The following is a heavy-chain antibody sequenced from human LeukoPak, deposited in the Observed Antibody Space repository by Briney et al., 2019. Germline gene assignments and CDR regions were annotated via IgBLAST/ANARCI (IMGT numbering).Heavy chain of an antibody. Sequence: SETLSLTCTVSGGSISGYYWSWIRQPPGKGLEWIGYIYYSGSTNYNPSLKSRVTISVDTSKDQFSLKLSSVTAADTAVYYCARVGCSGGSCYSSLPGWFDPWGQGTLVTVSS. J-gene: IGHJ5*02. CDR1: GGSISGYY. V-gene: IGHV4-59*01. CDR3: ARVGCSGGSCYSSLPGWFDP. D-gene: IGHD2-15*01. CDR2: IYYSGST.